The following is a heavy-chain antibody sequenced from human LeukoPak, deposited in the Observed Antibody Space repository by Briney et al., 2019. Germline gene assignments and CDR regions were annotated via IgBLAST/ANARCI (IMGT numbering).Heavy chain of an antibody. CDR1: GFTFDDYA. Sequence: GGSLRLSCAASGFTFDDYAMHWVRQAPGKGLEWVSGISWNSGSIGYADSVKGRFTISRDNAKNTLYLQMNSLRAEDTAVYYCAKDPWEMATILRAYWGQGTLVTVSS. CDR2: ISWNSGSI. CDR3: AKDPWEMATILRAY. J-gene: IGHJ4*02. D-gene: IGHD5-24*01. V-gene: IGHV3-9*01.